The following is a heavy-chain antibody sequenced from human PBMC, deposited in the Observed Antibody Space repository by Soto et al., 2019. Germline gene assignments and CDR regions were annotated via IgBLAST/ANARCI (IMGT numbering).Heavy chain of an antibody. J-gene: IGHJ6*02. Sequence: GASVKVSCKASGYTFTSYGISWVRQAPGQGLEWMGWISAYNGNTNYAQKLQGRVTMTTDTSTSTAYMELRSLRSDDTAVYYCARDMVRGGPNYYCYYGMDVWGQGTTVTVSS. CDR3: ARDMVRGGPNYYCYYGMDV. CDR2: ISAYNGNT. CDR1: GYTFTSYG. V-gene: IGHV1-18*01. D-gene: IGHD3-10*01.